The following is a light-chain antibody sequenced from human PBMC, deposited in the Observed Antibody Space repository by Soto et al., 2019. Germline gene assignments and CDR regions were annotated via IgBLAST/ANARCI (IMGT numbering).Light chain of an antibody. Sequence: ENVLTQSPGTLSLSPGERATLSFRASQSIGSRYLAWYQQKPGHAPRLIIYGTSHRAPGIPDSFSGSGSGTNFTLTISILGPEAFAVYYCRLFGSSWLTFGQGPKVEIK. CDR3: RLFGSSWLT. CDR1: QSIGSRY. CDR2: GTS. J-gene: IGKJ1*01. V-gene: IGKV3-20*01.